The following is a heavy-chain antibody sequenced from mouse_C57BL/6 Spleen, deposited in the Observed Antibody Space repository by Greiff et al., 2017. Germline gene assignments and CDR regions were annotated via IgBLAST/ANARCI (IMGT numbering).Heavy chain of an antibody. CDR3: ARSGVSYAMDY. J-gene: IGHJ4*01. CDR1: GYTFTGYW. D-gene: IGHD1-3*01. V-gene: IGHV1-22*01. CDR2: INPNNGGT. Sequence: EVKLMESGAELMKPGASVKLSCKATGYTFTGYWIEWVKQSHGKSLEWIGYINPNNGGTSYNQKFKGKATLTVNKSSSTAYMELRSLTSEDSAVYYCARSGVSYAMDYWGQGTSVTVSS.